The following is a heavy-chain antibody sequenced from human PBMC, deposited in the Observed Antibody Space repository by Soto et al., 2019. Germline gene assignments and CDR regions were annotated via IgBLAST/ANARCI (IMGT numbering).Heavy chain of an antibody. J-gene: IGHJ4*02. CDR2: FDPEDGET. Sequence: GASVKVSCKVSGYTLTELSMHWVRQAPGKGLEWMGGFDPEDGETIYAQKFQGRVTMTEDTSTDTAYMELSSLRSEDTAVYYCATIEASSSGWYYFDYWGQGTLVTVSS. CDR1: GYTLTELS. CDR3: ATIEASSSGWYYFDY. D-gene: IGHD6-19*01. V-gene: IGHV1-24*01.